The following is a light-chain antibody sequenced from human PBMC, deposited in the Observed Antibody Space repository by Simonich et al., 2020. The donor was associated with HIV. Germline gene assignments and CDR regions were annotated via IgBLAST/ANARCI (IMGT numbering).Light chain of an antibody. J-gene: IGKJ1*01. CDR1: QGLSSA. CDR2: DAS. V-gene: IGKV1-13*02. CDR3: QQYYSTPPT. Sequence: AIQLTQSPSSLSASVGDRVTITCRASQGLSSALAWYQQKPGEAPKRLIYDASNLESGVPSRFSGSGSGTDFTRAISSLQPEDFATYYCQQYYSTPPTFGQGTKVEIK.